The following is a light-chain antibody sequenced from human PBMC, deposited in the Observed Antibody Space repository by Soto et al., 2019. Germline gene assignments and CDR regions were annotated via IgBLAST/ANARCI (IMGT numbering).Light chain of an antibody. CDR2: YDS. V-gene: IGLV3-21*04. J-gene: IGLJ2*01. CDR3: QVWDSGSGRPV. CDR1: NIGSRT. Sequence: SYVLTQPPSVSVAPGKTASITCGGNNIGSRTVHWYQQKSGQAPVLVIYYDSDRPSGIPERFSGSNSGNTATLTISRVGAGDEADYFCQVWDSGSGRPVFGGGTKLTVL.